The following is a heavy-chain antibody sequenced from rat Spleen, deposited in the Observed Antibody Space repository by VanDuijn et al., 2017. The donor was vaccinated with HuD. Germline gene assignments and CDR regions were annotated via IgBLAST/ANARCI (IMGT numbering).Heavy chain of an antibody. D-gene: IGHD1-11*01. V-gene: IGHV5-27*01. Sequence: EVQLVESGGGLVQPGRSLKLSCTASGFTYSNYVMAWVRQAPTKGLAWVASITNPGGTTYYPDSVKGRFTISRDNAKSTLYLQKNSLRSEDTATYYCTRDRYGGSAYNWFAYWGQGTLVTVSS. CDR1: GFTYSNYV. CDR3: TRDRYGGSAYNWFAY. J-gene: IGHJ3*01. CDR2: ITNPGGTT.